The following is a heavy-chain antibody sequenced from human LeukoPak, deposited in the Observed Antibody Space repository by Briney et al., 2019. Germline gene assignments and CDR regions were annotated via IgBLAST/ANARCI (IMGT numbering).Heavy chain of an antibody. CDR2: IKNDGSQT. Sequence: GGSLRLSCAASGFIFNKYWMTWFRQPPGKGLEWLANIKNDGSQTYYVDSVKGRFTISRDNAKNSLYLQMNSLRAEDTAVYYCARAGYYFDYWGQGTLVTVSS. J-gene: IGHJ4*02. V-gene: IGHV3-7*01. CDR1: GFIFNKYW. CDR3: ARAGYYFDY.